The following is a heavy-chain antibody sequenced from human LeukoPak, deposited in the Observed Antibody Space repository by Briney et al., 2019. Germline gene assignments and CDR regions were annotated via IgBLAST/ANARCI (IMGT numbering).Heavy chain of an antibody. J-gene: IGHJ6*02. CDR3: ATYINWVAGDV. V-gene: IGHV3-7*01. CDR2: INHEGGGI. Sequence: GGSLRLSCAASGFTFSESWMTWVRQVPWQGLEWVAHINHEGGGIQYVDSVKGRFTISRDNAKGSVYLQMNSLRAEDTAIYHCATYINWVAGDVWGQGTTVSLSS. D-gene: IGHD1-1*01. CDR1: GFTFSESW.